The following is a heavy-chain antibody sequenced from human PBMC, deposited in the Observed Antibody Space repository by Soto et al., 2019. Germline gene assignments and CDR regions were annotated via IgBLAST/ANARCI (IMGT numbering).Heavy chain of an antibody. CDR1: GFPFSSHS. Sequence: EVQLVESGGTLVQPGGPLRLSCAVSGFPFSSHSMNWVRQAPGKGLEWISYVSSSSTTIYYADSVKGRCTISRDNAANSVYLQMNNLRDDDRAGYYCARLPKLISWYFDSWGQGTPVTVSS. D-gene: IGHD1-1*01. V-gene: IGHV3-48*02. CDR3: ARLPKLISWYFDS. CDR2: VSSSSTTI. J-gene: IGHJ4*02.